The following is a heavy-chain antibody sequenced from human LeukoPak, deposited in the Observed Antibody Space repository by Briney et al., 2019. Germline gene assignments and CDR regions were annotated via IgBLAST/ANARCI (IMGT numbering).Heavy chain of an antibody. V-gene: IGHV3-7*01. CDR1: TFTFSSYA. J-gene: IGHJ4*02. CDR2: IKQDGSHI. D-gene: IGHD6-6*01. CDR3: ARIGYSSSSFDY. Sequence: GGSLRLSCATSTFTFSSYAMHWVRQAPGKGLEWVANIKQDGSHIYYVDSVKGRFTISRDNAKNSLYLQMNSLRVEDTAVYYCARIGYSSSSFDYWGQGTLVTVSS.